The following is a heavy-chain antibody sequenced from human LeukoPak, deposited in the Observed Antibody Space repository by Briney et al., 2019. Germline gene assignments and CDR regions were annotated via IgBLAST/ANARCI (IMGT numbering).Heavy chain of an antibody. CDR1: GFTFSDFR. Sequence: GGSLRLSCAGSGFTFSDFRMSWVRQAPGKGREWVSYINSSASNTDYADSVKGRFTVARDNAKNSLYLQMNSLRAEDTAGYYCARDGPSPGWDFDFWGRGTLVTVSS. J-gene: IGHJ4*02. D-gene: IGHD6-19*01. CDR3: ARDGPSPGWDFDF. V-gene: IGHV3-11*01. CDR2: INSSASNT.